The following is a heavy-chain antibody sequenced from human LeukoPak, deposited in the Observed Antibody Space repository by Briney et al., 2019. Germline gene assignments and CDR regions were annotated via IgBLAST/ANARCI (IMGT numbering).Heavy chain of an antibody. CDR2: IYYSGST. D-gene: IGHD6-6*01. CDR3: ARNYSSSSSSRYFDS. Sequence: SETLSLTCTVSGGSISTYYWTWIRQPPGKGLEWIGYIYYSGSTFYNPSLKSRVTISVDTSKNQFSLKLSSVTAADTAVYYCARNYSSSSSSRYFDSWGQGTLVTVSS. J-gene: IGHJ4*02. CDR1: GGSISTYY. V-gene: IGHV4-59*08.